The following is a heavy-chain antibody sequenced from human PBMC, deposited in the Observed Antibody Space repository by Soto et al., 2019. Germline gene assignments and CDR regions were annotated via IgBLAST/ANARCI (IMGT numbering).Heavy chain of an antibody. J-gene: IGHJ4*02. Sequence: GGSLRLSCTASGFTFNSYAMSWVRQAPGKGLEWVSSISGTGGTTYFLDSVKGRFTISRDNSKNTLYLQMNSLRAEDTAVYYCAKDRLGFLHWGPRFDFWGQGTLVTVSS. D-gene: IGHD7-27*01. CDR1: GFTFNSYA. CDR2: ISGTGGTT. V-gene: IGHV3-23*01. CDR3: AKDRLGFLHWGPRFDF.